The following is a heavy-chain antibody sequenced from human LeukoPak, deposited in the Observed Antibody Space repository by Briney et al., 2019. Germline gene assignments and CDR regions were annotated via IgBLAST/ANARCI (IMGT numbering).Heavy chain of an antibody. CDR1: GGTFSSYA. CDR3: ARELPAAIRIFDY. J-gene: IGHJ4*02. CDR2: IIPIFGTA. Sequence: SVKVSCKASGGTFSSYAISWVRQAPGQGLEWMGGIIPIFGTANYAQKFQGRVTITADESMSTAYMELSSLRSEDTAVYYCARELPAAIRIFDYWGQGTLVTVSS. V-gene: IGHV1-69*13. D-gene: IGHD2-2*02.